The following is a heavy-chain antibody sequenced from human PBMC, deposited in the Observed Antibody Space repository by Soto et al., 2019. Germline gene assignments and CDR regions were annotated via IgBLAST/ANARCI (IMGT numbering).Heavy chain of an antibody. Sequence: GGSLRLSCTASGFRFNIFSMNWLRQAPGKGLEWFAYITSDTNTIKYADSVRGRFTISRDNGKNSVALQMNSLRDEDTAVYYCARSVEGHFDYWGQGTVVTVSS. V-gene: IGHV3-48*02. CDR3: ARSVEGHFDY. CDR1: GFRFNIFS. J-gene: IGHJ4*02. CDR2: ITSDTNTI. D-gene: IGHD6-19*01.